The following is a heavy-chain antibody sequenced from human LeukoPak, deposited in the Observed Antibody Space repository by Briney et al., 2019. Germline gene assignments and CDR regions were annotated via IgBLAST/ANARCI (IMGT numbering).Heavy chain of an antibody. Sequence: PSETLSLTCTVSGGSISTYYWCWIRQPPGKGLEWIGYIHYSGTTNYNPSLKNRVTISLDTSKNQFSLNLSSVTAAGTAVYYCARMGGYSGYATHWGQGTLVTVSS. CDR3: ARMGGYSGYATH. CDR1: GGSISTYY. V-gene: IGHV4-59*08. D-gene: IGHD5-12*01. CDR2: IHYSGTT. J-gene: IGHJ4*02.